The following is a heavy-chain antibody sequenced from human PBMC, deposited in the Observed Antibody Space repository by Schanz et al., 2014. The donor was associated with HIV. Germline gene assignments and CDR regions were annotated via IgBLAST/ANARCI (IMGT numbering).Heavy chain of an antibody. CDR1: GYTFSNFD. Sequence: QVQLVQSGAEVKKPGASVKVSCKASGYTFSNFDINWVRQATGQGLEWMGWMNPNSGNTGYAQKCRGRVTMTRNTSTGTAYMELSSLRSDDTAVYYCARGRSGYCSGGSCPYGRYYFDYWGQGTLVTVSS. J-gene: IGHJ4*02. CDR3: ARGRSGYCSGGSCPYGRYYFDY. CDR2: MNPNSGNT. D-gene: IGHD2-15*01. V-gene: IGHV1-8*01.